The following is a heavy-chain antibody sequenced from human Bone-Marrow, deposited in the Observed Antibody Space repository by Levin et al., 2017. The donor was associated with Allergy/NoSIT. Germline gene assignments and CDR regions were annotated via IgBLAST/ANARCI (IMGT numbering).Heavy chain of an antibody. CDR3: AHRTSGSHNFDY. CDR2: ISSSSSYI. V-gene: IGHV3-21*01. D-gene: IGHD1-26*01. Sequence: ETLSLTCAASGFTFSSYSMNWVRQAPGKGLEWVSSISSSSSYIYYADSVKGRFTISRDNAKNSLYLQMNSLRAEDTAVYYCAHRTSGSHNFDYWGQGTLVTVSS. CDR1: GFTFSSYS. J-gene: IGHJ4*02.